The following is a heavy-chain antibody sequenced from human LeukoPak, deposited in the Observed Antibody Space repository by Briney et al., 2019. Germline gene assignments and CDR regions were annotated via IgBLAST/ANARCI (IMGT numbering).Heavy chain of an antibody. J-gene: IGHJ6*03. CDR2: IFPSGGEI. D-gene: IGHD6-6*01. V-gene: IGHV3-23*01. CDR1: GFTFSTLA. CDR3: AKGPSQGPRVLYYYYYMDG. Sequence: GGSLRLSCAAAGFTFSTLAMIWVRQPPALGLERVSSIFPSGGEIHYVGSVMGLFTSSRDNSTSTMSLQMNSLRAEDTAIYYCAKGPSQGPRVLYYYYYMDGWGKGTTVTVSS.